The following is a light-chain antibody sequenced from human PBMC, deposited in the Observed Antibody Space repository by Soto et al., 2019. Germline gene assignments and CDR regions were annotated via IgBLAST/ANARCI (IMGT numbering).Light chain of an antibody. J-gene: IGKJ5*01. CDR2: DAS. CDR3: QQRSNWPIT. CDR1: QSVSIY. Sequence: EMVLTQSPATLSLSPGERATLSCRASQSVSIYLAWYQQKPGQAPRLLIYDASNRATGIPARFGGSGSGTDFTLTISRLEPEDFAVYYGQQRSNWPITFGQGTRLEIK. V-gene: IGKV3-11*01.